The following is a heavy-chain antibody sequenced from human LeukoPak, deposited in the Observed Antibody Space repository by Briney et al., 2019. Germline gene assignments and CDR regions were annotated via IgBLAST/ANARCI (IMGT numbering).Heavy chain of an antibody. Sequence: PSETLSLTCTVSGGSISSYYWSWIRQPPGKGLEWIGYIYYSGSTNYNPSLKSRVTISVDTSKNQFSLKLSSVTAADTAVYYCARGRSDFLGYYYYYMDVWGKGTTVTVSS. CDR1: GGSISSYY. CDR3: ARGRSDFLGYYYYYMDV. CDR2: IYYSGST. V-gene: IGHV4-59*01. J-gene: IGHJ6*03. D-gene: IGHD2/OR15-2a*01.